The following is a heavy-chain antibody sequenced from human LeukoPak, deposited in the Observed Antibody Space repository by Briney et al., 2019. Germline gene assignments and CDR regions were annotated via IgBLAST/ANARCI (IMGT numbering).Heavy chain of an antibody. CDR1: GYTFTSYA. D-gene: IGHD4-17*01. V-gene: IGHV7-4-1*02. CDR3: ARDWPDDYGDYEFDY. J-gene: IGHJ4*02. CDR2: INTNTGNP. Sequence: ASVKASCKVSGYTFTSYAMNWVRQAPGQGLEWMGWINTNTGNPTYAQGFTGRFVFSLDTSVSTAYLQISSLKAEDTAVYYCARDWPDDYGDYEFDYWGQGTLVTVSS.